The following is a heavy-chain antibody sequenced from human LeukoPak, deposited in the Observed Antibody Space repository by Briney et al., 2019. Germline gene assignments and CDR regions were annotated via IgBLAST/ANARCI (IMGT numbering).Heavy chain of an antibody. CDR3: ARAGGAAAVNFDY. CDR2: IYYSGST. V-gene: IGHV4-4*07. CDR1: GGSISSYY. J-gene: IGHJ4*02. D-gene: IGHD6-13*01. Sequence: SETLSLTCTVSGGSISSYYWSWIRQPAGKGLEWIGSIYYSGSTYYNPSLKSRVTISVDTSKNQFSLKLSSVTAADTAVYYCARAGGAAAVNFDYWGQGTLVTVSS.